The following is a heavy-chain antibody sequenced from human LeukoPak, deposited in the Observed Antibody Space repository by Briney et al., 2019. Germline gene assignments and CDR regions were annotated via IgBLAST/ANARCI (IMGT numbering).Heavy chain of an antibody. J-gene: IGHJ4*02. CDR2: ISSNGGST. V-gene: IGHV3-64*01. Sequence: PGGSLRLSCAASGFTFSSYAMHWVRQAPGKGLEYVSAISSNGGSTYYANSVKGRFTISRDNSKNTLYLQMGSLRAEDMAVYYCARGQDSTTYSSSSYWGQGTLVTVSS. CDR3: ARGQDSTTYSSSSY. D-gene: IGHD6-6*01. CDR1: GFTFSSYA.